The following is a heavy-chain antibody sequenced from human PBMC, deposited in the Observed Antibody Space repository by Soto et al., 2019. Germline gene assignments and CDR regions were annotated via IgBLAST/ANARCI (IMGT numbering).Heavy chain of an antibody. CDR2: IYETGST. Sequence: SETLSLTCAVSNASVNSGGYSWSWIRQSPVKGLEWIGNIYETGSTYYNPSLKTRVTISADTSKNQLSLKLTSVTAADTAVYYCVRVRLRPTGQTGFDPWGQGTQVTVSS. J-gene: IGHJ5*02. CDR3: VRVRLRPTGQTGFDP. D-gene: IGHD3-3*01. CDR1: NASVNSGGYS. V-gene: IGHV4-30-2*06.